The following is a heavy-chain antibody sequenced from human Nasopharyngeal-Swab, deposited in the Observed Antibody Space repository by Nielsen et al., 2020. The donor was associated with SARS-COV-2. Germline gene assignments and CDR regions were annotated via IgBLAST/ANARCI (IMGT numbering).Heavy chain of an antibody. D-gene: IGHD6-13*01. CDR2: IIPIFGTA. CDR1: GGTFSSYA. Sequence: SVKVSCKASGGTFSSYAISWVRQAPGQGLEWMGGIIPIFGTANYAQKSQGRVTITADESTSTAYMELSSLRSEDTAVYYCARISAAPPPYYGMDVWGQGTTVTVSS. J-gene: IGHJ6*02. V-gene: IGHV1-69*13. CDR3: ARISAAPPPYYGMDV.